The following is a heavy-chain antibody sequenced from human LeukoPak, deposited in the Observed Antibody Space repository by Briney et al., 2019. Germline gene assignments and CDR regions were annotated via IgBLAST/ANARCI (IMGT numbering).Heavy chain of an antibody. CDR2: IYYSGST. Sequence: SETLSLTCTVSVGSISSSSYYWGWIRHPPGEGLEWFVRIYYSGSTYYNPSLNGPVTISVDPSKNQFSLELGHATAAGTAVSYRASQEGLWTGDYRRRGRQASVS. CDR1: VGSISSSSYY. V-gene: IGHV4-39*01. J-gene: IGHJ4*02. CDR3: ASQEGLWTGDY. D-gene: IGHD4/OR15-4a*01.